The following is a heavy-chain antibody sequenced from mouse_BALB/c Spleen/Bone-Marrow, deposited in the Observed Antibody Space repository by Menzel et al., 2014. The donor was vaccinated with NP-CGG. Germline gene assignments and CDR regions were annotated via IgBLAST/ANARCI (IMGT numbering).Heavy chain of an antibody. CDR2: IWGGGST. CDR3: ARIYFDFDGFAY. Sequence: QVQLQQSGPGLVAPSQSLSITCTVSGFSLTDCGVSWIRQPPGKGLEWLGVIWGGGSTYYNSALKSRLSISEGNSKSQVFLKMNSLQTDDTAMYYCARIYFDFDGFAYWGQGTLVTVSA. J-gene: IGHJ3*01. CDR1: GFSLTDCG. D-gene: IGHD2-4*01. V-gene: IGHV2-6-5*01.